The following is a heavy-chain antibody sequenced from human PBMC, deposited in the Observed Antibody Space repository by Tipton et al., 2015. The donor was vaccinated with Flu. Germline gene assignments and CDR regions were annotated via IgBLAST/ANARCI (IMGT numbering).Heavy chain of an antibody. V-gene: IGHV3-64*01. D-gene: IGHD3-22*01. CDR2: ISPNGDST. Sequence: GSLRLSCAASGFTFSSYAMYWVRQAPGKGLEYVSAISPNGDSTYYANSVKGRFTVSRDNSKNTLYLQMGSLRPEDMAVYYCAGRANSGYYYYESWGQGTLVTVSS. CDR3: AGRANSGYYYYES. CDR1: GFTFSSYA. J-gene: IGHJ4*02.